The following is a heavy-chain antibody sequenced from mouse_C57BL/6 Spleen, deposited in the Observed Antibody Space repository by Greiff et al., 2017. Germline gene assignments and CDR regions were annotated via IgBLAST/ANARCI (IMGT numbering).Heavy chain of an antibody. Sequence: VQLQQPGAELVRPGSSVKLSCKASGYTFTSYWMDWVKQSPGQGLEWIGNIYPSDSETHYNQKFKDKATLSVDKSSSRAYMKLSSLTSEDSAVYYCARSFCYYGPCAYWGQGTLVTVSA. CDR2: IYPSDSET. CDR3: ARSFCYYGPCAY. J-gene: IGHJ3*01. V-gene: IGHV1-61*01. D-gene: IGHD1-1*01. CDR1: GYTFTSYW.